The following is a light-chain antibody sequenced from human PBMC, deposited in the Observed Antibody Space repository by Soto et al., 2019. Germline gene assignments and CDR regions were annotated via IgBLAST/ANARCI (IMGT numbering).Light chain of an antibody. CDR3: QQAHSFPWT. Sequence: DIQMTQSPSSVSASVGDRVTITCRASQDISSWLAWYQQKPGKAPHLLIYISSSLQSGVPSRFSGRGSGTDFTLTISSLQPEDFATYYCQQAHSFPWTFGQGTKVEVK. J-gene: IGKJ1*01. V-gene: IGKV1-12*02. CDR1: QDISSW. CDR2: ISS.